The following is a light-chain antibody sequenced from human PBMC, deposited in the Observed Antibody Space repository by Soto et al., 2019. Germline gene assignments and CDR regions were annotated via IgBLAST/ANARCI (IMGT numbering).Light chain of an antibody. J-gene: IGLJ1*01. CDR2: EVS. CDR3: CSYVSSKTYV. Sequence: QSVLTQPASVSGSPGQSITISCTGTRTDVGGYNFVSWYQQHPGKAPKLIIYEVSNRPSGVSNRSSGSKSDNTASLTISGLQAEDEADYYCCSYVSSKTYVFGTGTKVTVL. CDR1: RTDVGGYNF. V-gene: IGLV2-14*01.